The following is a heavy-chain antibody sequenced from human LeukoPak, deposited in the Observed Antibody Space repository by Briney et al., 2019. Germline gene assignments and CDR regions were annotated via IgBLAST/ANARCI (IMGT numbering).Heavy chain of an antibody. CDR2: IKQDGSEK. J-gene: IGHJ3*02. Sequence: GGSLRLSCAASGFTFSTYWMTWVRQAPGKGLEWVANIKQDGSEKDYVDSAKGRFTISRDNAKNSLYLQMNSLRAEDTAVYYCARELDDADAFDIWGQGTLVTVSS. D-gene: IGHD3-3*01. V-gene: IGHV3-7*01. CDR1: GFTFSTYW. CDR3: ARELDDADAFDI.